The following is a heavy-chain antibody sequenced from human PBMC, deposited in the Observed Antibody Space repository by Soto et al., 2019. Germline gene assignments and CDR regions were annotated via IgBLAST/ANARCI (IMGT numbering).Heavy chain of an antibody. CDR1: GIILSNYA. D-gene: IGHD1-1*01. CDR3: AGGTPITSGTTGGY. Sequence: QVQLVESGGGVVQPGRSLRLSCAASGIILSNYAMHWVRQAPGKGLEWVAVISSDGKNKYYADSVKGRFSISRDTSKNAMYLQVNSLRIEDTAVYYCAGGTPITSGTTGGYWGQGTLVTVSS. J-gene: IGHJ4*02. V-gene: IGHV3-30*04. CDR2: ISSDGKNK.